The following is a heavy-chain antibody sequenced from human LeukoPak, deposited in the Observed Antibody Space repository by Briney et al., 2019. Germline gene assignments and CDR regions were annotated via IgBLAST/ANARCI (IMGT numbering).Heavy chain of an antibody. CDR2: IYPGDSDT. V-gene: IGHV5-51*01. J-gene: IGHJ6*03. CDR3: ARQAAAGNYYYYYYMDV. Sequence: GESLKISCKGSGYSFTSYWIGWVRQMPGKGLEWMGIIYPGDSDTRYSPSFQGQVTISADKSISTAYLQWSSLKASDTAMYYCARQAAAGNYYYYYYMDVWGKGTTVTVSS. CDR1: GYSFTSYW. D-gene: IGHD6-13*01.